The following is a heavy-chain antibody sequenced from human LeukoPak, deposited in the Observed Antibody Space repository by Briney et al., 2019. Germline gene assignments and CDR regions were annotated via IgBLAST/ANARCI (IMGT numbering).Heavy chain of an antibody. CDR3: ARARYYYDSSGYYISYYYMDG. Sequence: PSETLSLTCAVYGGSFSGYYWSWIRQPPGKGLEWIGEINHSGSTNYNPSLKSRVTISVDTSKNQFSLKLSSVTAADTAVYYCARARYYYDSSGYYISYYYMDGWGKGTTVTVSS. CDR1: GGSFSGYY. CDR2: INHSGST. J-gene: IGHJ6*03. V-gene: IGHV4-34*01. D-gene: IGHD3-22*01.